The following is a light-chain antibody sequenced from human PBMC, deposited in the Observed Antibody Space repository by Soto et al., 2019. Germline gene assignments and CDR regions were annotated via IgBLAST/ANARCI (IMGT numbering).Light chain of an antibody. Sequence: DIKMTQSPVSLAASVGDRVNITCRASQPVSLYVAWYQQKAGRAPRLLVYSASQLQSGVPSRFSGSGSATEFTLTITSLHLEDFATYFCQQSSRTPYTFGQGTKV. CDR1: QPVSLY. CDR2: SAS. CDR3: QQSSRTPYT. J-gene: IGKJ2*01. V-gene: IGKV1-39*01.